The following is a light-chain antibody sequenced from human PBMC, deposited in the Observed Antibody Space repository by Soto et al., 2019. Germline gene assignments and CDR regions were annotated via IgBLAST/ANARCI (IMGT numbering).Light chain of an antibody. Sequence: QSVLTQPPSASGSPGQSVTISCTGTSSDVGGHNYVSWYQQHPGKAPKLLIYEVTKRPSGVPGRFSGSKSGNTASLTVSGLQADDEADYYCSSYAGSNIEVFGTGTKLTVL. J-gene: IGLJ1*01. V-gene: IGLV2-8*01. CDR3: SSYAGSNIEV. CDR2: EVT. CDR1: SSDVGGHNY.